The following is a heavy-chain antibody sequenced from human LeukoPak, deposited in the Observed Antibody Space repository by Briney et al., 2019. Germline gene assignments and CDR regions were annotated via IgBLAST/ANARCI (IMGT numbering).Heavy chain of an antibody. Sequence: GGSLRLSCAASGFAFSAYWMHWVRQAPGKGLEWVSRINEDATTITYADSVKGRFIISRDNSRKSLYLQMNNLRAEDTAVYYCVRDLILVWTPGDDFDFWGQGTLVIVSS. CDR1: GFAFSAYW. D-gene: IGHD3-16*01. J-gene: IGHJ4*02. CDR2: INEDATTI. CDR3: VRDLILVWTPGDDFDF. V-gene: IGHV3-74*01.